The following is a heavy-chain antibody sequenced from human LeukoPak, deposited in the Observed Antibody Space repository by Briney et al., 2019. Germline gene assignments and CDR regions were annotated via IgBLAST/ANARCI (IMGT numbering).Heavy chain of an antibody. CDR3: ARPHYYNDSSGYYRD. CDR2: INPNSGGT. CDR1: GYTFTGYY. J-gene: IGHJ4*02. V-gene: IGHV1-2*02. Sequence: ASAKVSCKASGYTFTGYYMHWVRQAAGQGLEWMGWINPNSGGTNYEQKFQGRVTMTRDTSISTAYMELSRLRSDDTAVYYCARPHYYNDSSGYYRDWGQGTLVTVSS. D-gene: IGHD3-22*01.